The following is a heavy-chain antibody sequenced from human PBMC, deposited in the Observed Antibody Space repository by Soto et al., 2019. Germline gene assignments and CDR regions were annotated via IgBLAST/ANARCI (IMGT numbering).Heavy chain of an antibody. Sequence: GGSLRLSCTASGFTFGDYAMSWFRQAPGKGLEWVGFIRSKAYGGTTEYAASVKGRFTISRDDSKSIAYLQMNSLKTEDTAVYYCTRAARITMIVVVTDRVYFDYWGQGT. J-gene: IGHJ4*02. CDR3: TRAARITMIVVVTDRVYFDY. CDR1: GFTFGDYA. V-gene: IGHV3-49*03. D-gene: IGHD3-22*01. CDR2: IRSKAYGGTT.